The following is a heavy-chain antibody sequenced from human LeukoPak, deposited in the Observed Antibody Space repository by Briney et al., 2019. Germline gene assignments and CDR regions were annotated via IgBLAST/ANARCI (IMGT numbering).Heavy chain of an antibody. CDR1: GGSFSGYY. V-gene: IGHV4-34*01. CDR3: ARGGYFDY. Sequence: PSETLSLTRAVYGGSFSGYYWSWIRQPPGKGLEWIGEINHSGSTNYNPSLKSRVTISVDTSKNQFSLELSSVTAADTAVYYCARGGYFDYWGQGTLVTVSS. J-gene: IGHJ4*02. CDR2: INHSGST.